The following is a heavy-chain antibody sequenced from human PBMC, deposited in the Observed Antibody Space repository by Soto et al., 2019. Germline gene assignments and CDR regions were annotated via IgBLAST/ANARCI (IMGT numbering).Heavy chain of an antibody. Sequence: QVQLVQSGAEVKKPGSSVKVSCKASGGTFSSYTISWVRQAPGQGLEWMGRIIPILGIANYAQKFQGRVTITADKSTSTAYMELSSLRSEDTAVYYCARESRYYYDSSGSYGGMDVWGQGTTVTVSS. CDR3: ARESRYYYDSSGSYGGMDV. D-gene: IGHD3-22*01. CDR1: GGTFSSYT. J-gene: IGHJ6*02. V-gene: IGHV1-69*08. CDR2: IIPILGIA.